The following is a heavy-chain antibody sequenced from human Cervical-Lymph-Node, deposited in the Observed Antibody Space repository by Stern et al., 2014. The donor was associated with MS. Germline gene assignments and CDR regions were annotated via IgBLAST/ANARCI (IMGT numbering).Heavy chain of an antibody. J-gene: IGHJ6*02. CDR1: GGTISSNV. D-gene: IGHD1-26*01. CDR3: ARAWGASDFYGMDV. V-gene: IGHV1-69*01. Sequence: QVQLVQSGAEVKKPGSSVKVSCKVSGGTISSNVISWVRQAPGQGLEWMGGIIPILSTVHYAQKFQGRVTITADASTSTAYMELTSLRSEDTAVYYCARAWGASDFYGMDVWGQGTTVTVSS. CDR2: IIPILSTV.